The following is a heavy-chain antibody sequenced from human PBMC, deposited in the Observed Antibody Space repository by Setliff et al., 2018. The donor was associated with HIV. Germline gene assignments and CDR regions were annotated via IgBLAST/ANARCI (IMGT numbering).Heavy chain of an antibody. D-gene: IGHD3-9*01. Sequence: RASVKVSCKASGDTFSSYAISWVRQAPGQGLEWMGWISAYNGNTNYAQKLQGRVTMTTDTSTSTAYMELRSLRSDDTAVYYCAREGEVLRYFDWFQYGMDVWGQGTTVTVSS. CDR3: AREGEVLRYFDWFQYGMDV. J-gene: IGHJ6*02. CDR1: GDTFSSYA. CDR2: ISAYNGNT. V-gene: IGHV1-18*01.